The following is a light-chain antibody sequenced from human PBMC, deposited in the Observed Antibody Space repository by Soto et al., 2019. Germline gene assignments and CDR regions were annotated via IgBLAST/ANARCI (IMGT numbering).Light chain of an antibody. CDR3: QQYGSSTWT. V-gene: IGKV3-20*01. Sequence: EVVMRQSPATLSVSPGEGATLSCRASQSVSSSYLAWYQQKPGQAPRLLIYGASSRATGIPDRFSGSGSGTDFNLRIRRLAHEDFEVYYCQQYGSSTWTFGPGTKVDIK. CDR2: GAS. CDR1: QSVSSSY. J-gene: IGKJ1*01.